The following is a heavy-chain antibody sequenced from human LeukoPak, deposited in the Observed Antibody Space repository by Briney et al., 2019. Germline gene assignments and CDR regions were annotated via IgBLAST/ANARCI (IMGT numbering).Heavy chain of an antibody. CDR2: ISGSGGST. D-gene: IGHD1-26*01. Sequence: GGSLRLSCAASGFTFSRYAMSWVRQAPGKGLEWVSAISGSGGSTYYTDSVKGRFTISRDNSKNTLYLQMNSLRPEDTAVYYCARDQRSESYYPWGWFDPWGQGTLVTVSS. CDR3: ARDQRSESYYPWGWFDP. V-gene: IGHV3-23*01. CDR1: GFTFSRYA. J-gene: IGHJ5*02.